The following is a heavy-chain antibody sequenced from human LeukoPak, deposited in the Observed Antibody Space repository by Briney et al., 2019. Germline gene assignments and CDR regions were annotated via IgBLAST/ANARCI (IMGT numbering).Heavy chain of an antibody. CDR1: GYSFSNYW. Sequence: GESLKISCKGSGYSFSNYWIAWVRQMPGKGLEWMGIIYPGDSDTRYSPSFQGQVTISADKSISTAYLQWSSLKASDTAMYFCARRGPAAEYFEYWGRGTLVTVSS. V-gene: IGHV5-51*01. CDR2: IYPGDSDT. J-gene: IGHJ4*02. D-gene: IGHD6-13*01. CDR3: ARRGPAAEYFEY.